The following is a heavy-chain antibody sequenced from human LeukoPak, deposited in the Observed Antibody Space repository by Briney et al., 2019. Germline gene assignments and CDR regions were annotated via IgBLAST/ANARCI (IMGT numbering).Heavy chain of an antibody. D-gene: IGHD3-10*01. J-gene: IGHJ6*03. CDR1: GFSFTGSA. CDR2: IRFDGTNK. Sequence: GGSLRLSCAASGFSFTGSAMHWVRQAPGKGLEWVAFIRFDGTNKFYADSVKGRFTISRDNSKNTLYLQMNSLRAEDTAVYYCARDRFKDYYYYYMDVWGKGTTVTVSS. CDR3: ARDRFKDYYYYYMDV. V-gene: IGHV3-30*04.